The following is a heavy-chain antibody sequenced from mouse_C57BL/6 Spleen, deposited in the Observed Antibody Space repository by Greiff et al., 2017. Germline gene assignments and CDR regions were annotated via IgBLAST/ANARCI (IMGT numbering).Heavy chain of an antibody. J-gene: IGHJ2*01. CDR3: ARTRDYGSYFDY. V-gene: IGHV1-39*01. D-gene: IGHD1-1*01. Sequence: VQLQQSGPELVKPGASVTISCKASGYSFTDSNMNWVKQSYGKSLEWIGVINPNYGTTSYNQKFKGKATLTVDQSSSPAYMQLNSLTSEDSAVYYCARTRDYGSYFDYWGQGTTLTVSS. CDR1: GYSFTDSN. CDR2: INPNYGTT.